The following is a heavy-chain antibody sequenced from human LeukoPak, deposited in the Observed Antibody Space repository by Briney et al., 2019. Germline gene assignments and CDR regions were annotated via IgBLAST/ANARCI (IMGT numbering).Heavy chain of an antibody. J-gene: IGHJ5*02. CDR2: IYHSGST. Sequence: PSGTLSLTCAVSGGPISSSNWWSWVRPPPGGGLEWIGEIYHSGSTNYNASLKSRVTISVDKSKNEFSLKLSSVTAADTAVYYCARAAYPDFWGGYYTGWFDPWGQGTLVTVSS. D-gene: IGHD3-3*01. CDR3: ARAAYPDFWGGYYTGWFDP. V-gene: IGHV4-4*02. CDR1: GGPISSSNW.